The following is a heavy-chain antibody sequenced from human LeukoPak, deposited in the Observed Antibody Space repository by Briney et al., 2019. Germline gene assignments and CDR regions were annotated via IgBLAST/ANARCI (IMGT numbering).Heavy chain of an antibody. CDR3: ARSFLYDFWSGYYYYGMDV. CDR2: MNPDSGNT. D-gene: IGHD3-3*01. CDR1: GYTFTSYD. J-gene: IGHJ6*02. Sequence: GASVKVSCKASGYTFTSYDINWVRQATGQGREWMGWMNPDSGNTGYAQKFQGRVTMTRNTSISTAYMELSSLRSEDTAVYYCARSFLYDFWSGYYYYGMDVWGQGTTVTVSS. V-gene: IGHV1-8*01.